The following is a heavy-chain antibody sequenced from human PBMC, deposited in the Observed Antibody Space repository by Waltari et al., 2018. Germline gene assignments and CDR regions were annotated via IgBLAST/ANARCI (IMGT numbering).Heavy chain of an antibody. V-gene: IGHV3-7*03. CDR2: IKQDGSEK. CDR1: GFTVSSYW. J-gene: IGHJ4*02. CDR3: ARGDGSGMAY. Sequence: EVQVVESGGGLVQPGGSLRLSCAASGFTVSSYWMSWVRQAPGKGMEGVANIKQDGSEKYYVDSVKGRLTISRDNAKNSLYLQMSSLRAEDTAVYYCARGDGSGMAYWGQGTLVTVSS. D-gene: IGHD3-10*01.